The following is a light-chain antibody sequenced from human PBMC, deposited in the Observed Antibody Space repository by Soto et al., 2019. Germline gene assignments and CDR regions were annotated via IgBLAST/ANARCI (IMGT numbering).Light chain of an antibody. Sequence: QAVVTQQPSQTVSPGGTVTLTCGSSTGAVTSGHYPYWFQQKPGQAPRTLIYDTSNKHSWTPARFSGSLLGGKAALTLSGAQPEDEAEYYCLLSYSGAGVVFGGGTKVTVL. CDR2: DTS. CDR3: LLSYSGAGVV. J-gene: IGLJ2*01. V-gene: IGLV7-46*01. CDR1: TGAVTSGHY.